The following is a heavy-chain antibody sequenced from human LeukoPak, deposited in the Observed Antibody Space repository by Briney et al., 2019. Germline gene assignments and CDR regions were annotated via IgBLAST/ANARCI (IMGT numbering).Heavy chain of an antibody. CDR1: GFTFSSFG. Sequence: GGTLRLSCAASGFTFSSFGMSWVRQAPGKGLEWVSAISSTGGTAYYADSVKGRFTISRDNSKNTLYLQMNSLRAEDTAIYYCAKNGDRGAYCSGGSCYPYYYYNMDVWGKGTTVTISS. J-gene: IGHJ6*03. CDR2: ISSTGGTA. D-gene: IGHD2-15*01. CDR3: AKNGDRGAYCSGGSCYPYYYYNMDV. V-gene: IGHV3-23*01.